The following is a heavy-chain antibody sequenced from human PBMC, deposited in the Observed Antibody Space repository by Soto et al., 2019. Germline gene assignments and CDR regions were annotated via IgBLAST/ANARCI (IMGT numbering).Heavy chain of an antibody. D-gene: IGHD3-22*01. J-gene: IGHJ4*02. V-gene: IGHV3-21*01. Sequence: WWSLRLSCSASVFTFSSYSMNWFRQAPGKGLEWVSSISSSSSYIYYADSVKGRFTISRDNAKNSLYLQMNSLRAEDTAVYYCARASYDSSGYYYLYWGQGTLVTVSS. CDR2: ISSSSSYI. CDR1: VFTFSSYS. CDR3: ARASYDSSGYYYLY.